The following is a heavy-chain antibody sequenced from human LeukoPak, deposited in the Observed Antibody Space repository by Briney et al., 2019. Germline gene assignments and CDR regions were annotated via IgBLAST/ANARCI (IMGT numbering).Heavy chain of an antibody. Sequence: GGSLRLSCVASGFTFSSSWMSWVRLAPGKGLEWVANIKQDGSEKSYVESVRGRFTISRDNAKNSLYLQLNSLRAEDTALYYCARDNPPDYWGQGTLVTVSS. CDR1: GFTFSSSW. J-gene: IGHJ4*02. CDR3: ARDNPPDY. V-gene: IGHV3-7*03. CDR2: IKQDGSEK.